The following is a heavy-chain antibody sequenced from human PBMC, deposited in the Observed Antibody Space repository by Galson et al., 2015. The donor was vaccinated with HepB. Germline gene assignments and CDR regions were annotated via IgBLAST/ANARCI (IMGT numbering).Heavy chain of an antibody. V-gene: IGHV3-23*01. J-gene: IGHJ4*02. CDR1: GFSFISYA. CDR3: AKKISGTYFYYFDS. D-gene: IGHD1-26*01. CDR2: ISGSGDTT. Sequence: SLRLPCAASGFSFISYAMYWVRQAPGKGLEWVSSISGSGDTTYYADSVKGRFTISRDNSKNTLYLQMNSLRVEDTALYYCAKKISGTYFYYFDSWGQGTLVTVSS.